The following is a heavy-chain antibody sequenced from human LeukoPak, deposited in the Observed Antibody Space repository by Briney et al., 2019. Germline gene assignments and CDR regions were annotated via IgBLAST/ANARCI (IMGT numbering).Heavy chain of an antibody. D-gene: IGHD2-2*01. J-gene: IGHJ5*02. Sequence: SETLSLTCAVYGGSFSGHYWSWIRQPPGKGQEWIGEINHSESTNYNPSLKSRVVISVDTSKSQFSLKLTSVIAADTAVYYCARGYQLLWGGWFDPWGQGTLVTVSS. V-gene: IGHV4-34*01. CDR3: ARGYQLLWGGWFDP. CDR2: INHSEST. CDR1: GGSFSGHY.